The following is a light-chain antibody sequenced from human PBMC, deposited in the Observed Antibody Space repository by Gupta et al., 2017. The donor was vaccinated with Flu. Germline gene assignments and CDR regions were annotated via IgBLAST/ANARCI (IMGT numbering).Light chain of an antibody. J-gene: IGKJ2*01. CDR2: RGS. CDR1: QSLEYTDVNTY. CDR3: RQGKHRMYT. V-gene: IGKV2-30*01. Sequence: DVVMTPSPLSLPVPLGQPASISFRSSQSLEYTDVNTYLKWYQQRPGQSPRCLIYRGSNRDTGVPDRFSGSGSGTDFTLKISRVEAEDVAVYYCRQGKHRMYTFGQGTKVEIK.